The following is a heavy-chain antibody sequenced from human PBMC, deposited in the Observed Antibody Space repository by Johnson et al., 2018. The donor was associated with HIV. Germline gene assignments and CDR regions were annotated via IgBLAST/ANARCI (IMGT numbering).Heavy chain of an antibody. V-gene: IGHV3-NL1*01. Sequence: QMLLVESGGGVVQPGRSLRLSCAASGFTFSSYGMHWVRQAPGKGLVWVSAIGTAGDTYYADSVKGRFTISRDNSKNTLYLHLNSLRAVDTALYYCARAYSYGVCEIWGQGTMVTVSS. CDR2: IGTAGDT. J-gene: IGHJ3*02. D-gene: IGHD5-18*01. CDR3: ARAYSYGVCEI. CDR1: GFTFSSYG.